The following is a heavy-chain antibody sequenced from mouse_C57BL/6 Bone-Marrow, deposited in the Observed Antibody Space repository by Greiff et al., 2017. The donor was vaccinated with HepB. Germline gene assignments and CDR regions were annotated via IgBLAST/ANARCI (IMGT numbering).Heavy chain of an antibody. CDR2: ISNLAYSI. Sequence: EVMLVESGGGLVQPGGSLKLSCAASGFTFSDYGMAWVRQAPRKGPEWVAFISNLAYSIYYADTVTGRFTISRENAKNTLYLEMSSLRSEDTAMYYCARHDYYGSSHAMDYWGQGTSVTVSS. CDR3: ARHDYYGSSHAMDY. CDR1: GFTFSDYG. D-gene: IGHD1-1*01. V-gene: IGHV5-15*01. J-gene: IGHJ4*01.